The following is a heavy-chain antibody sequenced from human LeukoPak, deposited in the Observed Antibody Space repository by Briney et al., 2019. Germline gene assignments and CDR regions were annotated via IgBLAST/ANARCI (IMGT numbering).Heavy chain of an antibody. D-gene: IGHD6-13*01. CDR1: GYSFTSYW. V-gene: IGHV5-51*01. J-gene: IGHJ4*02. CDR2: FYPGDSST. CDR3: ARRFSTSWYFDY. Sequence: GESLKISCKGSGYSFTSYWIAWVRQMPGKGLEWMGSFYPGDSSTKYSPSFQGQVTISADKSISTAYLQWRSLKASDTAMYYCARRFSTSWYFDYWGQGTLVTVSS.